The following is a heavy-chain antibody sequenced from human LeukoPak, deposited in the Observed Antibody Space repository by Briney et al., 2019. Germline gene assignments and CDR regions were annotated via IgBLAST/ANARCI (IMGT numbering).Heavy chain of an antibody. CDR3: ASTSRDGNGHYWE. CDR1: EFTVSNY. D-gene: IGHD3-22*01. CDR2: IYSGGGA. V-gene: IGHV3-66*01. Sequence: PGGSLRLSCAASEFTVSNYMSWVRQAPGKGLEWVSVIYSGGGAYYPNSVKGRFTISRDNSKNTLYLQMNSLRAEDTAVYYCASTSRDGNGHYWEWGQGTLVTVSS. J-gene: IGHJ4*02.